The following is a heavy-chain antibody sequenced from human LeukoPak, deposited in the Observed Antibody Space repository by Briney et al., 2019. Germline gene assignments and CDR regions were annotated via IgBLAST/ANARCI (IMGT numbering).Heavy chain of an antibody. CDR3: ARFGLAGVDY. Sequence: SQTLSLTCTVSGGSISSGGYYWSWIRQHPGKGLEWIGYIYYSGSTNYNPSLKSRVTISVDTSKNQFSLKLSSVTAADTAVYYCARFGLAGVDYWGQGTLVTVSS. CDR2: IYYSGST. V-gene: IGHV4-31*03. D-gene: IGHD3-10*01. CDR1: GGSISSGGYY. J-gene: IGHJ4*02.